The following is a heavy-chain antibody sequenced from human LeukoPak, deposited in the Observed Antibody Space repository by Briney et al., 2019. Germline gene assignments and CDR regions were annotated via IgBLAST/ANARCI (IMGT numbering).Heavy chain of an antibody. D-gene: IGHD3-10*01. V-gene: IGHV3-23*01. Sequence: GGSPRLSCAASGFTFSNYAMSWVRQAPGEGLEWVSTISGTGDTTYYADSLKGRLTISRDNSKNTLYLQMSSLRADDTAVYYCTKGGWGTVLDYWGQGTLVTVSS. CDR1: GFTFSNYA. J-gene: IGHJ4*02. CDR2: ISGTGDTT. CDR3: TKGGWGTVLDY.